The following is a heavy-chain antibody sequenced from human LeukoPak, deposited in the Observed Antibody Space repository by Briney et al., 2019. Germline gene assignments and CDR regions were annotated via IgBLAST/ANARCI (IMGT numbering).Heavy chain of an antibody. CDR1: GITFRSYD. CDR3: ARDQWLVPPYYYYMDV. CDR2: ISGGGETT. J-gene: IGHJ6*03. V-gene: IGHV3-23*01. Sequence: GGSLRLSCEASGITFRSYDMNWVRQAPGKGLEWVALISGGGETTHYADSVKGRFIVSRDNSKNTLYLQMNSLRSEDTAVYYCARDQWLVPPYYYYMDVWGKGTTVTISS. D-gene: IGHD6-19*01.